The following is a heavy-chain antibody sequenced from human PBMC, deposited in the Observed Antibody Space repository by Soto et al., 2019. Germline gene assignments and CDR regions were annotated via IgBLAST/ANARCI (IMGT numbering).Heavy chain of an antibody. CDR2: VYYLGST. CDR3: ARDGYDGSGSPFPAY. CDR1: GGPMSEYF. Sequence: SETLSLTCTVSGGPMSEYFWSWIRQSPGKGLEWIGYVYYLGSTDYNPSLKSRVMISVDTSKRQFSLKLSSVTVADTAIYYCARDGYDGSGSPFPAYWGPGIQVTVSS. J-gene: IGHJ4*02. V-gene: IGHV4-59*01. D-gene: IGHD3-10*01.